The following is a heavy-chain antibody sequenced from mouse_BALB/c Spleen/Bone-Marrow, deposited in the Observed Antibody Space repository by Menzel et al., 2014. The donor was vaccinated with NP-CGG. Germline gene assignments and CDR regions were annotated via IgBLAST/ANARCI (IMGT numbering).Heavy chain of an antibody. Sequence: EVHLVESGGGLVKPGGSLKLSCAASGFAFSNYDMSWVRQTPEKRLEWVAYISSGGGSTYYLDTVKGRFTISRDNAKNTLYLQMSSLKSEDTVMYYCARHRGDWGREFAYWGQGTLVTVSA. CDR3: ARHRGDWGREFAY. CDR1: GFAFSNYD. CDR2: ISSGGGST. D-gene: IGHD4-1*01. V-gene: IGHV5-12-1*01. J-gene: IGHJ3*01.